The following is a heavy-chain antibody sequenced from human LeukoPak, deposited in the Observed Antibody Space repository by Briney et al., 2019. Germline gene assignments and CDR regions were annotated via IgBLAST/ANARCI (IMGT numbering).Heavy chain of an antibody. CDR2: IYYGGST. CDR1: GGSISSSSYY. V-gene: IGHV4-39*07. CDR3: ARDRQWLPTNWFDP. J-gene: IGHJ5*02. Sequence: SETLSLTCTVSGGSISSSSYYWGWIRQPPGKGLEWIGSIYYGGSTYYNPSLKSRVTMSVDTSKNQFSLKLSSVTAADTAVYYCARDRQWLPTNWFDPWGQGTLVTVSS. D-gene: IGHD6-19*01.